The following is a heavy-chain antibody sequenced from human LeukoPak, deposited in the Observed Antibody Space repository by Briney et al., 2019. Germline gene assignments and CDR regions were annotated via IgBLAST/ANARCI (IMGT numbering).Heavy chain of an antibody. Sequence: GRSLRLSCAASGFTFSSYDIHWVRQAPGKGLEWVAVIWYDGSNKYFADSVKGRFTISRDNSKNTLYLQMDGLRAEDTAVYYCARELGTPEYFDYWGQGTLVTVSS. CDR1: GFTFSSYD. CDR3: ARELGTPEYFDY. CDR2: IWYDGSNK. D-gene: IGHD1-14*01. V-gene: IGHV3-33*01. J-gene: IGHJ4*02.